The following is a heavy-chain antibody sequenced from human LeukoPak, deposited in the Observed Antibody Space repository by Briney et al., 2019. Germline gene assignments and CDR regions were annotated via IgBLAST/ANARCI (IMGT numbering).Heavy chain of an antibody. CDR1: GFTFSSYS. J-gene: IGHJ4*02. CDR3: ARDVSSAGPSAFDY. D-gene: IGHD6-13*01. CDR2: ISSSSSYI. V-gene: IGHV3-21*01. Sequence: PGGSLRLSCAASGFTFSSYSMNWVRQAPGKGLEWVSSISSSSSYIYYADSVKGRFTISRDSAKNSLYLQVNSLRAEDTAVYYCARDVSSAGPSAFDYWGQGTLVTVSS.